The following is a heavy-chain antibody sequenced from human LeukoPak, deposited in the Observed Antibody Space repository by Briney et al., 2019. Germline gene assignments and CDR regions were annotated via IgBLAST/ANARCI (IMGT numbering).Heavy chain of an antibody. CDR2: ISGGGDKA. Sequence: GGSLRLSCAASGFTFPTYAINWVRQAPGKGLEWVSGISGGGDKAFYADSVNGRFTISRDNSENTVSLQMRSLRAEDTALYYCAKELALAGMGGGFDVWGQGTRVAVSS. CDR3: AKELALAGMGGGFDV. CDR1: GFTFPTYA. V-gene: IGHV3-23*01. D-gene: IGHD6-19*01. J-gene: IGHJ3*01.